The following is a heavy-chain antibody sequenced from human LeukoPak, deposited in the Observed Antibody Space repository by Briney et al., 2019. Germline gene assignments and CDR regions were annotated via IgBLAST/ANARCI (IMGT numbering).Heavy chain of an antibody. CDR3: ARGGDCSSTTCVYVFDY. D-gene: IGHD2-2*01. J-gene: IGHJ4*02. CDR1: GFTFSSYS. Sequence: GGSLRLSCAASGFTFSSYSMRWVRQAPGKGLEWVSSIRGSGDGTYYADSVKGRFTISRDNSKNTLYLQMNDLRAEDTAVYYCARGGDCSSTTCVYVFDYWGQGTLVAVSS. V-gene: IGHV3-23*01. CDR2: IRGSGDGT.